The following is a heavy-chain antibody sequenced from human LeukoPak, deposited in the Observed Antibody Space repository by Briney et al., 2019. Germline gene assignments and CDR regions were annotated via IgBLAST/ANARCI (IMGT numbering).Heavy chain of an antibody. V-gene: IGHV3-9*01. CDR1: GFTFSSYE. CDR2: ISWNSGSI. CDR3: AKVYSPSRIVGATHGAFDI. Sequence: TGGSLRLSCAASGFTFSSYEMNWVRQAPGKGLEWVSGISWNSGSIGYADSVKGRFTISRDNAKNSLYLQMNSLRAEDTALYYCAKVYSPSRIVGATHGAFDIWGQGTMVTVSS. D-gene: IGHD1-26*01. J-gene: IGHJ3*02.